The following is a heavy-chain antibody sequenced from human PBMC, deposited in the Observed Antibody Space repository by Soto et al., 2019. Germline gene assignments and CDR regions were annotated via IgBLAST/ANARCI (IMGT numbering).Heavy chain of an antibody. V-gene: IGHV1-3*01. Sequence: GASVKVSCKASGYTFTSYAMHWVRQAPGQRLEWMGWINAGNGNTKYSQKFQGRVTITRDTSASTAYMELSSLRSEDTAVYYCARDSVLTLFGVAPNSFDPWGQGTLVTVSS. CDR2: INAGNGNT. D-gene: IGHD3-3*01. CDR3: ARDSVLTLFGVAPNSFDP. J-gene: IGHJ5*02. CDR1: GYTFTSYA.